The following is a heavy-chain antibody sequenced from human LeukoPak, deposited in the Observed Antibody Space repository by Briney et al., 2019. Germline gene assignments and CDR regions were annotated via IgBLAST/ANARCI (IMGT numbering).Heavy chain of an antibody. D-gene: IGHD4-11*01. J-gene: IGHJ1*01. CDR2: INPDGTTT. CDR3: GTYSINNAREFQY. V-gene: IGHV3-74*01. Sequence: GGSLRLSCAASGFIFSNYDMHWVRQAPGKGLVWVSRINPDGTTTSYADSVKGRFTISRDNAKDTVYLQMNSLRAEDTAVYYCGTYSINNAREFQYWGQGTLVTVPS. CDR1: GFIFSNYD.